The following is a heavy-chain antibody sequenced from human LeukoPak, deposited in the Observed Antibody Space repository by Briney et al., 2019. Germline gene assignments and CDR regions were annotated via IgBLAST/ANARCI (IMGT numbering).Heavy chain of an antibody. D-gene: IGHD3-22*01. V-gene: IGHV4-59*01. J-gene: IGHJ4*02. Sequence: SETLSVTCTVSGGSISRYYWSWIRQPPGKGLEWIGYIYYSGITNYNPSLKSRVTISVDTSKNQFSLKLSSVTAADTAVYYCARYDSSGYYYFDYWGQGTLVTVSS. CDR3: ARYDSSGYYYFDY. CDR2: IYYSGIT. CDR1: GGSISRYY.